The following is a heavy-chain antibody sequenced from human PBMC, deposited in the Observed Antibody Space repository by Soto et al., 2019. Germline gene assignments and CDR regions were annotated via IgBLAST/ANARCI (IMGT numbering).Heavy chain of an antibody. D-gene: IGHD3-22*01. CDR1: GFTFSSDG. J-gene: IGHJ6*02. V-gene: IGHV3-30*18. CDR2: ISYDGSNK. Sequence: GGSLRLSCAASGFTFSSDGMHWVRQAPGKGLEWVAVISYDGSNKYYADSVKGRFTISRDNSKNTLYLQMNSLRAEDTAVYYCAKDRGYYYDSSGYSSYYYGMDVWGQGTTVTVSS. CDR3: AKDRGYYYDSSGYSSYYYGMDV.